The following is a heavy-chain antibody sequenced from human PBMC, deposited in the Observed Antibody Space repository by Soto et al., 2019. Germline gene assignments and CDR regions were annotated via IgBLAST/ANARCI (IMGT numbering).Heavy chain of an antibody. Sequence: PGGSLRLSCTASGFTFSSYAMSWVRQAPGKGLEWVSAISGSGGSTYYADSVKGRFTISRDNSKNTLYLQMNSLRAEDTAVYYCAKGATTVTTPYYYYGMDVWGKGTTVTVSS. J-gene: IGHJ6*04. V-gene: IGHV3-23*01. CDR2: ISGSGGST. CDR1: GFTFSSYA. CDR3: AKGATTVTTPYYYYGMDV. D-gene: IGHD4-4*01.